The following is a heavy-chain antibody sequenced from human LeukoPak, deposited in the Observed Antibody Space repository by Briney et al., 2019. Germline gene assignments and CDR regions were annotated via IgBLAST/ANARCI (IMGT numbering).Heavy chain of an antibody. J-gene: IGHJ4*02. D-gene: IGHD2-21*02. CDR1: GFTVSSNF. CDR2: LYTGGTT. Sequence: PGGSLRLSCAASGFTVSSNFMSWVRQAPRKGLEWVSILYTGGTTYYADSVKGRFTISRDNSKNTLYLQMNSLRAEDTAVYYCARDLYCGGDCYAFDYWGQGTLVTVSS. V-gene: IGHV3-66*01. CDR3: ARDLYCGGDCYAFDY.